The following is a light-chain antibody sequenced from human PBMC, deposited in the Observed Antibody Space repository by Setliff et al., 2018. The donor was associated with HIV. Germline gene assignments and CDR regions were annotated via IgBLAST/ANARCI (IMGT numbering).Light chain of an antibody. CDR1: SSDVGGYNY. Sequence: QSALTQPRSVSGSPGQSVTISCTGTSSDVGGYNYVSWYHQHPGKAPKLMIYDVSQRPSGVPDRFSGSKSGNTASLTISGLQAEDGADYYCCSYAGSFYVFGTGTKVT. CDR3: CSYAGSFYV. J-gene: IGLJ1*01. CDR2: DVS. V-gene: IGLV2-11*01.